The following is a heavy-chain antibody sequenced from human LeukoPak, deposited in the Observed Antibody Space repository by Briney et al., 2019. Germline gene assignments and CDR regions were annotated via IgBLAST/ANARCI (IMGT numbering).Heavy chain of an antibody. V-gene: IGHV3-30*03. D-gene: IGHD5-12*01. CDR1: GLTFSSYG. CDR3: ATSNPLSGYDFY. CDR2: ISYDGSNK. Sequence: GGSLRLSCAASGLTFSSYGMHWVRQAPGKGLEWVAVISYDGSNKYYADSVKGRFTISRDNSKNTLYLQMNSLRAEDTAVYYCATSNPLSGYDFYWGQGTLVTVSS. J-gene: IGHJ4*02.